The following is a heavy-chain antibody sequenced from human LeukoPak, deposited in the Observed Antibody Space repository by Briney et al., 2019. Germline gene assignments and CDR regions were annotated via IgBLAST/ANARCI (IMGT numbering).Heavy chain of an antibody. J-gene: IGHJ4*02. CDR3: ARDGGYHYFDY. D-gene: IGHD5-12*01. V-gene: IGHV4-59*01. CDR1: GDSIWSFY. CDR2: VHHTGST. Sequence: SQTLSLTCTVSGDSIWSFYWSWIRQSPRKGLEWIGYVHHTGSTNYNPSLRSRVTISVDPSKNQFSLKLSSVTAADTAVYYCARDGGYHYFDYWGQGTLVTVSS.